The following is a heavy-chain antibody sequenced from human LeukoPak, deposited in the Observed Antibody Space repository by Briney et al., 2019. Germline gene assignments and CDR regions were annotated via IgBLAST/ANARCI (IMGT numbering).Heavy chain of an antibody. D-gene: IGHD6-13*01. Sequence: GGSLRLSCAASGFTFNNFAMNWVRQAPGKGLEWVSYISTSSSTTYYADSVRGRFTISRDNAKNSVYLQMNSLRAEDTAVYYCARALRNQKSIAAAGDYEYFQYWGQGTLVTVSS. V-gene: IGHV3-48*04. J-gene: IGHJ1*01. CDR3: ARALRNQKSIAAAGDYEYFQY. CDR1: GFTFNNFA. CDR2: ISTSSSTT.